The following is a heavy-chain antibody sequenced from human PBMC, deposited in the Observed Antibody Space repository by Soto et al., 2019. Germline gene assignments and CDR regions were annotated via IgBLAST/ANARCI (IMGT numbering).Heavy chain of an antibody. J-gene: IGHJ1*01. Sequence: VGSLRLSCAASGFTFSSYGMHWVRQAPGKGLEWVAVISYDGSNKYYADSVKGRFTISRDNSKNTLYLQMNSLRAEDTAVYYCAKGINPTDYYDSSGRERYFQHWGQGTLVTVSS. CDR1: GFTFSSYG. D-gene: IGHD3-22*01. V-gene: IGHV3-30*18. CDR3: AKGINPTDYYDSSGRERYFQH. CDR2: ISYDGSNK.